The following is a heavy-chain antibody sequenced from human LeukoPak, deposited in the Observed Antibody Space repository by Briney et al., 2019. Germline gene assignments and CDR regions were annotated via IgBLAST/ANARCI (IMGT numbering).Heavy chain of an antibody. D-gene: IGHD6-13*01. J-gene: IGHJ4*02. Sequence: NPSETLSLTCTVSGGSISSSSYYWGWIRQPPGKGLEWIGEIYHSGSTNYNPSLKSRVTISVDKSKNQFSLKLSSVTAADTAVYYCARRLGSSWPLDYWGQGTLVTVSS. CDR2: IYHSGST. CDR1: GGSISSSSYY. V-gene: IGHV4-39*07. CDR3: ARRLGSSWPLDY.